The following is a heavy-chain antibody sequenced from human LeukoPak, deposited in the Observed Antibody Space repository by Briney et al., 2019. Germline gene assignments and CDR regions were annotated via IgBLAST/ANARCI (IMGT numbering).Heavy chain of an antibody. V-gene: IGHV4-39*01. CDR2: IYYSGTT. CDR3: ARHSFYSDSSGYCYCFDC. D-gene: IGHD3-22*01. CDR1: GDSISSDSHY. J-gene: IGHJ4*02. Sequence: SETLSLTCTVSGDSISSDSHYWGWIRQPPGKGLEWIGSIYYSGTTYYNPSLKSRVTMSVDTSTNQFSLRLSSVTAADTAVYYCARHSFYSDSSGYCYCFDCWGQGTLVTVSS.